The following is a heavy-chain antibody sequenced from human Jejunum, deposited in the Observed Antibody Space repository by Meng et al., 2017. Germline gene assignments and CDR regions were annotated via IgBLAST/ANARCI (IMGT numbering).Heavy chain of an antibody. D-gene: IGHD1/OR15-1a*01. V-gene: IGHV4-4*02. CDR2: ISRSGRA. J-gene: IGHJ4*02. Sequence: QVQLQESGHGLVRPSGTLSLTCAGSGGSVSTTDWWGWVRQPPGKGLEWIGEISRSGRANYNPSLKGRVTISLDRSMNLFSLKLDSVTAADAAVYYCARDPRTNWASRFFDNWGQGTLVTVSS. CDR1: GGSVSTTDW. CDR3: ARDPRTNWASRFFDN.